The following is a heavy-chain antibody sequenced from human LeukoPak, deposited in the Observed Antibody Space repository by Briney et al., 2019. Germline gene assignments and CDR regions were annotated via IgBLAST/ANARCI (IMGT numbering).Heavy chain of an antibody. CDR3: ARGTGI. CDR2: INHSGST. CDR1: GGSFSGYY. Sequence: TLSLTCAVCGGSFSGYYWTWIRQPPGRGLEWIGEINHSGSTSYNPSLKSRVTISVDTSKNQFSLKLSSVTAADTAVYYCARGTGIWGQGTMVTVSS. J-gene: IGHJ3*02. V-gene: IGHV4-34*01.